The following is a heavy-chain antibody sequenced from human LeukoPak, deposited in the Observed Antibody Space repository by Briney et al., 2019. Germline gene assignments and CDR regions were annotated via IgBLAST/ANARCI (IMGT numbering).Heavy chain of an antibody. Sequence: SETLSLTCTVSGGSISSSRYYWGWIRQPPGKGLEWIGTIYYSGNAYSNPSLKSRVTISVDTSKNQFSLKLSSVTAVDTAVYYCARAVTLFHAYFFDYWGQGALVTVSS. CDR2: IYYSGNA. V-gene: IGHV4-39*07. D-gene: IGHD4-17*01. J-gene: IGHJ4*02. CDR3: ARAVTLFHAYFFDY. CDR1: GGSISSSRYY.